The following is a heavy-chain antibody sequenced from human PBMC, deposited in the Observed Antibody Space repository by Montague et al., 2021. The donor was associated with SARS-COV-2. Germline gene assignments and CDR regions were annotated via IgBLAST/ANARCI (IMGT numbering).Heavy chain of an antibody. CDR3: ARGNTWEGYSYGFDY. J-gene: IGHJ4*02. CDR2: IYYSGST. Sequence: SETLSLTCTVSGGSISSYYWSWIRQPPGKELEWIGYIYYSGSTNYNPSLKSRVTISVDTSKNQFSLKLSSVTAADTAVYYCARGNTWEGYSYGFDYWGQGTLVTVSS. D-gene: IGHD5-18*01. V-gene: IGHV4-59*01. CDR1: GGSISSYY.